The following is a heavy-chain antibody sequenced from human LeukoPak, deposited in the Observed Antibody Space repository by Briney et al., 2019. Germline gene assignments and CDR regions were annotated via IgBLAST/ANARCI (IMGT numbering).Heavy chain of an antibody. CDR2: ISGSGGST. CDR3: AKSVGAFDIVGALIPGY. D-gene: IGHD1-26*01. CDR1: GFTFSSYV. J-gene: IGHJ4*02. Sequence: PGGSLRLSCAASGFTFSSYVMSWVRQAPGKGLEWVSTISGSGGSTYYADSVKGRFTISRDNSKNTLYLQMNSLRAEDTAVYYCAKSVGAFDIVGALIPGYWGQGTLVTVSS. V-gene: IGHV3-23*01.